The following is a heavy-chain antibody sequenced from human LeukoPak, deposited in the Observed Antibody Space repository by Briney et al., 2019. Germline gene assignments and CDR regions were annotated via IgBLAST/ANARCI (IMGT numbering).Heavy chain of an antibody. CDR1: GFSFSNYA. D-gene: IGHD3-3*01. V-gene: IGHV3-23*01. CDR3: AKYGVRETFFGDY. CDR2: ISGGGTRT. J-gene: IGHJ4*02. Sequence: PGGSLRLSCAASGFSFSNYAMSWVRQAPGKGLEWVSGISGGGTRTYYADSVRGRFTISRDNSMNTLYLQMSSLRTEDTAVYYCAKYGVRETFFGDYWGQGTLVAVSS.